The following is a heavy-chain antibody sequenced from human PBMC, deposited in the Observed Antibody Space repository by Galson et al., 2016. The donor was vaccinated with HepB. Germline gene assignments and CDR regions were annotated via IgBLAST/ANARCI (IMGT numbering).Heavy chain of an antibody. J-gene: IGHJ4*02. CDR3: ARGPRRIAAARAPFDY. D-gene: IGHD6-13*01. V-gene: IGHV4-34*01. CDR2: IDHSGST. Sequence: SETLSLTCAVYGGSFSTYYWSWIRQPPDKGLEWIGEIDHSGSTNYNPSLESRLTISVDTSKNQFSLKLNSVTAADTAVYYCARGPRRIAAARAPFDYWGQGTLVTVSS. CDR1: GGSFSTYY.